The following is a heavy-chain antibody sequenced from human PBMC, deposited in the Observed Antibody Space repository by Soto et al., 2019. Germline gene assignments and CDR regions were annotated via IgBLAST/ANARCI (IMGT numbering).Heavy chain of an antibody. CDR2: IYYSGSA. Sequence: SETLSLTCTVSGGAISRGYYYWGWILQPPGKGLEWIGNIYYSGSASYNPSLKSRVTISVDTSKNQFSLKLSSVTAADTAVYYCARAASAAGGYYYYGMDVWGQGTTVTVSS. CDR3: ARAASAAGGYYYYGMDV. V-gene: IGHV4-39*07. J-gene: IGHJ6*02. CDR1: GGAISRGYYY. D-gene: IGHD6-25*01.